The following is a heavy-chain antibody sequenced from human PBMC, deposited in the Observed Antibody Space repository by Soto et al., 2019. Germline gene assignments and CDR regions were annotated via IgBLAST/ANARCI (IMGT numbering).Heavy chain of an antibody. Sequence: ASVKVSCKASGYTFTSYYMHWVRQAPGQGLEWMGIINPSGGSTSYAQKFQGRVTMTRDTSTSTVYMELSSLRSEDTAVYYCAHIWGSDAFDIWGQGTMGTVSS. J-gene: IGHJ3*02. CDR1: GYTFTSYY. CDR2: INPSGGST. V-gene: IGHV1-46*01. D-gene: IGHD3-16*01. CDR3: AHIWGSDAFDI.